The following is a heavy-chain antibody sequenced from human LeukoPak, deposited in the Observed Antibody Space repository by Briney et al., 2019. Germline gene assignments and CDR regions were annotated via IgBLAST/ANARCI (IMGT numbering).Heavy chain of an antibody. CDR2: ISGSGGST. J-gene: IGHJ4*02. CDR3: TADNCASTSCYAHY. V-gene: IGHV3-23*01. CDR1: GFTFSSYA. Sequence: PGGSLRLSCAASGFTFSSYAMSWVRQAPGKGLEWVSAISGSGGSTYYADSVKGRFTISRDNSKNTLYLQMNSLRAEDTAVYYCTADNCASTSCYAHYWGQGTLVTVSS. D-gene: IGHD2-2*01.